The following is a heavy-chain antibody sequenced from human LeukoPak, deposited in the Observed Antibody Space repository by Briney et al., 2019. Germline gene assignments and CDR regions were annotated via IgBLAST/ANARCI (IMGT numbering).Heavy chain of an antibody. CDR1: GYTFTNYG. J-gene: IGHJ5*02. D-gene: IGHD3-10*01. V-gene: IGHV1-69*13. Sequence: GASVKVSCKASGYTFTNYGISWMRQAPGQELEWMGGIIPIFGTANYAQRFQGRVTITADESTSTAYMELSSLRSEDTAVYYCARDSQPRSGSYSPWGQGTLVTVSS. CDR2: IIPIFGTA. CDR3: ARDSQPRSGSYSP.